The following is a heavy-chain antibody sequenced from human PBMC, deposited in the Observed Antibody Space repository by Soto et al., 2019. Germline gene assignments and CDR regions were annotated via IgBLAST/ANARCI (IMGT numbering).Heavy chain of an antibody. CDR2: IIPIIGII. Sequence: SVKVSCKASGGTFSTYTITWVLRAPGEGLEWMGRIIPIIGIINYAQKFQGRVTISADKFTGTAYMELTGLRSDDTAVYFCVREGYYSGSGTYSPPRYYGMDVWG. V-gene: IGHV1-69*04. J-gene: IGHJ6*02. CDR1: GGTFSTYT. D-gene: IGHD3-10*01. CDR3: VREGYYSGSGTYSPPRYYGMDV.